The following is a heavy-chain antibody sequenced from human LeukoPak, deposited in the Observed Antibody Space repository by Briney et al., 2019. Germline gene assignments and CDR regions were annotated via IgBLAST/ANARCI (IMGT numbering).Heavy chain of an antibody. Sequence: ASVKVSCKASGYTFTSYYMHWVRQAPGQGLEWMGIINPSGGSTSYAQKFQGRVTMTRDTSTSTVYMELSSLRSEDTAVYYCARDPRRSYGGGTYGMDVWGQGTTVTVFS. CDR2: INPSGGST. CDR3: ARDPRRSYGGGTYGMDV. CDR1: GYTFTSYY. D-gene: IGHD3-16*01. V-gene: IGHV1-46*01. J-gene: IGHJ6*02.